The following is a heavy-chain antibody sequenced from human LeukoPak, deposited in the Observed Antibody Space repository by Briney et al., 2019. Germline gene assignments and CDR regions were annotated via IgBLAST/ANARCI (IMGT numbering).Heavy chain of an antibody. Sequence: NSSETLSLTCTVSGGSISSSSYYWGWIRQPPGKGLEWIGSTYYSGSTYYNPSLKSRVTISVDTSKNQFSLKLSSVTAADTAVYYCARVPTVTFFDYWGQGTLVTVSS. CDR1: GGSISSSSYY. V-gene: IGHV4-39*07. CDR2: TYYSGST. CDR3: ARVPTVTFFDY. D-gene: IGHD4-17*01. J-gene: IGHJ4*02.